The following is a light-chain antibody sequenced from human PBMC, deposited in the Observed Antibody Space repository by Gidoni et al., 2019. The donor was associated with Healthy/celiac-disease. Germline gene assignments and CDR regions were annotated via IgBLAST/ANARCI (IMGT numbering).Light chain of an antibody. CDR1: QSVSSSY. V-gene: IGKV3-20*01. CDR3: QQYGSSPPMYT. Sequence: DIVFTQSPCTLSLSPGERATLSCRASQSVSSSYLAWYQQKPGQAPRLLIYGASSRATGIPDRFSGSGSGTDFTLTISRLEPEDFAVYYCQQYGSSPPMYTFGQGTKLEIK. CDR2: GAS. J-gene: IGKJ2*01.